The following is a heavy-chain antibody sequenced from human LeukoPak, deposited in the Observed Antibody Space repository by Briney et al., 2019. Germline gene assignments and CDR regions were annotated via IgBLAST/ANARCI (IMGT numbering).Heavy chain of an antibody. D-gene: IGHD6-13*01. CDR1: DGSISSATYY. CDR2: FFYTGST. J-gene: IGHJ5*02. V-gene: IGHV4-39*07. CDR3: ARPHSQGPNPFFFDP. Sequence: PSETLSLTCTVSDGSISSATYYWGWLRQSPNKGLDWIGSFFYTGSTYYSPSLKSRVTISVDTSENQLSLKLRSVTAADTAVYYCARPHSQGPNPFFFDPWGQGTLVTVSS.